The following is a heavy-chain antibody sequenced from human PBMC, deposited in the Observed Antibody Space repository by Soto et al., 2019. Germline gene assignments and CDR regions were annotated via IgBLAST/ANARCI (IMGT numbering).Heavy chain of an antibody. CDR1: GFTFSSYW. D-gene: IGHD6-19*01. V-gene: IGHV3-74*01. J-gene: IGHJ6*02. Sequence: LRLSCAASGFTFSSYWMHWVRQAPGKGLVWVSRINSDGSSTSYADSVKGRFTISRDNAKNTLYLQMNSLRAEDTAVYYCAREQWLVLYYYYYGMDVWGQGTTVTVSS. CDR2: INSDGSST. CDR3: AREQWLVLYYYYYGMDV.